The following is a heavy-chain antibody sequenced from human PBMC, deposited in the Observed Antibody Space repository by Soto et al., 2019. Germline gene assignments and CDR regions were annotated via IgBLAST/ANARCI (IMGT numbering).Heavy chain of an antibody. V-gene: IGHV3-23*01. CDR3: AGDSSGYQSHFDY. D-gene: IGHD3-22*01. Sequence: GGSLRLSCAASGFTFSSYAMSWVRQAPGKGLEWVSAISGSGGSTYYADSVKGRFTISRENSKNTLYLQMNSLRAEDTAVYYCAGDSSGYQSHFDYWGQGALVTVS. CDR2: ISGSGGST. CDR1: GFTFSSYA. J-gene: IGHJ4*02.